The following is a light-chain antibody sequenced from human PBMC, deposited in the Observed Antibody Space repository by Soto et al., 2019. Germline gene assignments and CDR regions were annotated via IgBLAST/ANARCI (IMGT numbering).Light chain of an antibody. CDR1: SSNIGAGYD. V-gene: IGLV1-40*01. CDR2: GNN. CDR3: QSFDSSRIGLL. J-gene: IGLJ2*01. Sequence: QSVLTQPPSVSGAPGQRITISCTGTSSNIGAGYDVHWYQQLPGTAPKLLIYGNNNRPSGVPDRVSGSKSGTSASLAITGLQAEDEADYYCQSFDSSRIGLLFGGGTKVTVL.